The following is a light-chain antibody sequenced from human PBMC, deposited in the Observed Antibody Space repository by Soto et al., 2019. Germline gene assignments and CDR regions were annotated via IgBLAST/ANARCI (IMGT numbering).Light chain of an antibody. CDR1: QDISNY. CDR3: QQYYSFPLT. V-gene: IGKV1-16*01. J-gene: IGKJ4*01. Sequence: DIRMTQSPSSVSASVGDRVTITCRASQDISNYLAWFQQKPGKAPKTLIYAASNFQSGVPPRFSGSGGGTDFTPTINGLEPEDFATYFCQQYYSFPLTFGGGTNVEI. CDR2: AAS.